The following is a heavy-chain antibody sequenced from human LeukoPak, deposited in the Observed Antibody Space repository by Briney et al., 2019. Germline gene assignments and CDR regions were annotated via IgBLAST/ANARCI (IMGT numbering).Heavy chain of an antibody. CDR1: GFTFDDYA. V-gene: IGHV3-9*01. Sequence: PGGSLRLSCAASGFTFDDYAMHWVRQAPGKGLEWVSGISWNSGSIGYADSVKGRFTISRDNAKNSLYLQMNSLRAEDTALYYCAKVKYNWNHVGGAFDIWGQGTMVTVSS. D-gene: IGHD1-1*01. J-gene: IGHJ3*02. CDR3: AKVKYNWNHVGGAFDI. CDR2: ISWNSGSI.